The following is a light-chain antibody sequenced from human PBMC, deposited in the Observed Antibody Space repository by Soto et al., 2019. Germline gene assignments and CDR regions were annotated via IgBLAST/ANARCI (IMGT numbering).Light chain of an antibody. CDR2: EVS. CDR1: SSDIGGHNY. J-gene: IGLJ1*01. Sequence: QSVLTQPASVSGSPGQSITVSCTGTSSDIGGHNYVSWYQQHPGKVPKLIIYEVSNRPSGVSNRFSGSKSGNTASLTISGLQAEDEADYYCSSYTSSNTLYVFGTGTKLTVL. CDR3: SSYTSSNTLYV. V-gene: IGLV2-14*01.